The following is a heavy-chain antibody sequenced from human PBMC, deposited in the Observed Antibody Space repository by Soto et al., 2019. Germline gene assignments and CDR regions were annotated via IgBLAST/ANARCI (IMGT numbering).Heavy chain of an antibody. CDR2: IHSDGST. CDR1: VFTVIDS. V-gene: IGHV3-53*01. CDR3: ARAARRHLEY. J-gene: IGHJ4*02. Sequence: PGWSXRLSCSFAVFTVIDSIIWVRQAPGKGLDFVSFIHSDGSTHYTDSVRGRFTISRDNSKNTLCLQMDRLRVDDTAVYFCARAARRHLEYCGQGTLVNVYS.